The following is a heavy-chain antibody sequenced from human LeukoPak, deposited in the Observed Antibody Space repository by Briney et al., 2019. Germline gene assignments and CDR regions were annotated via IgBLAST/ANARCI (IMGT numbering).Heavy chain of an antibody. Sequence: SETLSLTCNVSGVPINSYYWSWIRQPPGKRLEWIGYIFHSGNTNYNPSLKSRVTISVDTSKSHFSLKLTSVTAADTAVYYCASLMSLYYFDYWGQGALVTVSS. CDR1: GVPINSYY. CDR3: ASLMSLYYFDY. V-gene: IGHV4-59*01. J-gene: IGHJ4*02. D-gene: IGHD3-10*01. CDR2: IFHSGNT.